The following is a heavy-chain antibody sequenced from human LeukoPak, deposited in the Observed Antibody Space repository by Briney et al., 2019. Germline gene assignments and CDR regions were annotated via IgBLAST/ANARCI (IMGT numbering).Heavy chain of an antibody. Sequence: PSETLSLTCTVSGGSISSYYWSWIRQPPGKGLEWIGYIYYSGSTNYNPSLKSRVTISVDTSKNQFSLKLSSVTAADTAVYYCARGTRNTIFGVVIELFDYWGQGTLVTVSS. D-gene: IGHD3-3*01. CDR1: GGSISSYY. J-gene: IGHJ4*02. CDR3: ARGTRNTIFGVVIELFDY. CDR2: IYYSGST. V-gene: IGHV4-59*01.